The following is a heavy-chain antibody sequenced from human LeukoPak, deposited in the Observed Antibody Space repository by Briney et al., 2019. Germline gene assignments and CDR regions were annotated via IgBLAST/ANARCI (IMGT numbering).Heavy chain of an antibody. CDR1: GYSSSSQW. CDR3: ARTPNIAAAGSGMDV. CDR2: IYPGDSDT. Sequence: GESLKISCKGSGYSSSSQWIAWVRQMPGKGLEWMGIIYPGDSDTRYSPSSQGQVTISADKSISTAYLQWNSLQVSDTAMYFCARTPNIAAAGSGMDVWGQGTTVTVSS. J-gene: IGHJ6*02. D-gene: IGHD6-13*01. V-gene: IGHV5-51*01.